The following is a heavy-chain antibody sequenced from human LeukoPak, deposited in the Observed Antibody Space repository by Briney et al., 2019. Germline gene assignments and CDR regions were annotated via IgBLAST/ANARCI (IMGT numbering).Heavy chain of an antibody. CDR3: ARNTRFADTAMQYYFDY. CDR1: GGSFSGYY. CDR2: INHSGST. Sequence: SETLSLTCAVYGGSFSGYYWSWIRQPPGKGLEWIGEINHSGSTNYNPSLKSRVTISVDTSKNQFSLKLSSVTAADTAVYYCARNTRFADTAMQYYFDYWGQGTLVTVSS. V-gene: IGHV4-34*01. J-gene: IGHJ4*02. D-gene: IGHD5-18*01.